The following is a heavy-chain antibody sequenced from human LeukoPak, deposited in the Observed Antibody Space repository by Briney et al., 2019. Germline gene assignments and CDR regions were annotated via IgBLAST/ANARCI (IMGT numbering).Heavy chain of an antibody. CDR3: ARDQGLLVVAGRFGY. V-gene: IGHV3-21*01. Sequence: GGSLRLSCAASGFTFSTYSMNWVRQAPGKGLEWVSSISSSSSYIYYADSVKGRFTISRDNAKNSLYLQMNSLRAEDTAVYYCARDQGLLVVAGRFGYWGQGTLVTVSS. CDR1: GFTFSTYS. CDR2: ISSSSSYI. J-gene: IGHJ4*02. D-gene: IGHD6-19*01.